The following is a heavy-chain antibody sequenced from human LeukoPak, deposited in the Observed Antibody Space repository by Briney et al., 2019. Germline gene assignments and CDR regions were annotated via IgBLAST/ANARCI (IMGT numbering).Heavy chain of an antibody. Sequence: PSETLSLTCTVSGGSISSYYWSWIRQPPGKGLEWIGYIYYSGSTNYNPSLKSRVTISVDTSKNQFSLKLSSVTAADTAVYYCASGVATIPFYYFDYWGQGTLVTVSS. J-gene: IGHJ4*02. CDR3: ASGVATIPFYYFDY. D-gene: IGHD5-12*01. V-gene: IGHV4-59*01. CDR2: IYYSGST. CDR1: GGSISSYY.